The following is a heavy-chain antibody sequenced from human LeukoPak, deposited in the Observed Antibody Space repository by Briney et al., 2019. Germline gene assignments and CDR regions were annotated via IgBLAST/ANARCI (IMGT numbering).Heavy chain of an antibody. J-gene: IGHJ3*02. CDR3: ARGDIVVVPAAADAFDI. V-gene: IGHV4-30-4*08. CDR2: IYYSGST. CDR1: GGSISSGDYY. D-gene: IGHD2-2*01. Sequence: SETLSLTCTVSGGSISSGDYYWSWIRQPPGKGLEWIGYIYYSGSTYYNPSLKSRVTISVGTSENQFSLKLSSVTAADTAVYYCARGDIVVVPAAADAFDIWGQGTMVTVSS.